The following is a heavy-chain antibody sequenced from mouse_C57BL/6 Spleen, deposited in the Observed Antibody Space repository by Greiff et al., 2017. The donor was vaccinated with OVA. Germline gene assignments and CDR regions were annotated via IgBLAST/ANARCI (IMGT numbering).Heavy chain of an antibody. J-gene: IGHJ3*01. D-gene: IGHD2-1*01. CDR2: IRSKRSNYAT. CDR1: GFTFLPYP. V-gene: IGHV10-3*01. CDR3: VRDGNYAAWFAC. Sequence: GGGLVQPKGSLNLSCAASGFTFLPYPLHWVRQAPAKALEWVARIRSKRSNYATYYADSVKDRFTISRDDSQSMLYLQMNNLKTEDTARYYCVRDGNYAAWFACWGQGTLVTVSA.